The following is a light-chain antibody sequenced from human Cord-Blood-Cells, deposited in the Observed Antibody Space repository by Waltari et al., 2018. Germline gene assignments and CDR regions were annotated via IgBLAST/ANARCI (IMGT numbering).Light chain of an antibody. J-gene: IGKJ2*01. CDR2: AAS. V-gene: IGKV1-16*02. CDR3: QQYNSYPYT. CDR1: HGIRNY. Sequence: IQRTQSPYCLSASVGHRVTVTCRASHGIRNYLAWCQQKPGKAPKSLIYAASSLQSGVTSKCSGSGSGTDFTLTISSLQHEDYAAYYCQQYNSYPYTFGHGTKVEIK.